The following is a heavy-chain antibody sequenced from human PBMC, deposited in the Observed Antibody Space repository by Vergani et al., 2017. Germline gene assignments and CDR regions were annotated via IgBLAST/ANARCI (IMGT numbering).Heavy chain of an antibody. CDR2: ISGSGGST. D-gene: IGHD2-21*01. Sequence: EVQLLESGGGLVQPGGSLRLSCAASGFTFSSYAMSWVRQAPGKGLEWVAAISGSGGSTYYADSVKGRFTISRDNSKNTLYLQMNSLRAEDTAVYYCAKSRPPYCGGDGDYFGPFDYWGQGTLVTVSS. CDR1: GFTFSSYA. J-gene: IGHJ4*02. V-gene: IGHV3-23*01. CDR3: AKSRPPYCGGDGDYFGPFDY.